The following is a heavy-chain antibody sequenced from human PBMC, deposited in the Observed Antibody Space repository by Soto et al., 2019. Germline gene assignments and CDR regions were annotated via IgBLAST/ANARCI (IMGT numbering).Heavy chain of an antibody. CDR1: GYTFTSYG. V-gene: IGHV1-18*01. CDR2: ISAYNGNT. Sequence: ASVKVSCKASGYTFTSYGISWVRQAPGQGLEWMGWISAYNGNTNYAQKLQGRVTMTTDTSTSTAYMELRSLRSDDTAVYYRARDWDIVVVTNRGYFDYWGQGTLVTVSS. D-gene: IGHD2-2*01. CDR3: ARDWDIVVVTNRGYFDY. J-gene: IGHJ4*02.